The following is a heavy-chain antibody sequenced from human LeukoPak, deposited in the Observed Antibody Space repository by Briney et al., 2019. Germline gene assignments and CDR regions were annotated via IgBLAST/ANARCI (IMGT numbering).Heavy chain of an antibody. CDR1: GGSISSYY. V-gene: IGHV4-4*07. J-gene: IGHJ4*02. D-gene: IGHD6-6*01. CDR2: IYTSGST. CDR3: ARGNWHSSSSGYYFDY. Sequence: PETLSLTCTVSGGSISSYYWSWIRQPAGKGLEWIGRIYTSGSTNYNPSLKSRVTMSVDTSKNQFSLKLSSVTAADTAVYYCARGNWHSSSSGYYFDYWGQGTLVTVSS.